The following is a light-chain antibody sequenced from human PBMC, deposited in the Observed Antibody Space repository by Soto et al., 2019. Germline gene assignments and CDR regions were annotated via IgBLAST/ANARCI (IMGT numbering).Light chain of an antibody. Sequence: DIQMTKHACPLSASVGDRDTINCRATESIRYWLAWYQQKPGQAPKLLIYKASSLESGVPSRFSGSGSGTEFTLTISSLQPDDFATYYCQQYNTYWTFGQGTKVDIK. CDR2: KAS. CDR1: ESIRYW. V-gene: IGKV1-5*03. J-gene: IGKJ1*01. CDR3: QQYNTYWT.